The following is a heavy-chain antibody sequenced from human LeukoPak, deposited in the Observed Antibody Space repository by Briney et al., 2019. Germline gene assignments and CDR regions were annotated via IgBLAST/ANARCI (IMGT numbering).Heavy chain of an antibody. Sequence: SETLSLTCTVSGDSIRSSSYHWGWIRQPPGKGLEWIGSIYYSGSTYNNRSLKRRLTISIDTSKNQFSLKLSSVTAADTAVYYCTRDIRDGTQGADWYFDLWGRGTLVTVSS. CDR1: GDSIRSSSYH. CDR3: TRDIRDGTQGADWYFDL. V-gene: IGHV4-39*07. CDR2: IYYSGST. J-gene: IGHJ2*01. D-gene: IGHD5-24*01.